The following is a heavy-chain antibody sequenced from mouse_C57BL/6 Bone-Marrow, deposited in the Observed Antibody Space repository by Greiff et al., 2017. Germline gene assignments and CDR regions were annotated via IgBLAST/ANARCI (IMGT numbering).Heavy chain of an antibody. CDR2: IDPANCNN. CDR3: ARGTDCARDY. Sequence: DVQLQESVAELVRPGASVTLSCTASGFNIKNTYMHWVKQRPEQGLEWIGRIDPANCNNKYAPTFQGKATIATDTSYNTAYLQLSSLTSEDTAIYYCARGTDCARDYWGQGTSVTVSS. CDR1: GFNIKNTY. D-gene: IGHD2-14*01. V-gene: IGHV14-3*01. J-gene: IGHJ4*01.